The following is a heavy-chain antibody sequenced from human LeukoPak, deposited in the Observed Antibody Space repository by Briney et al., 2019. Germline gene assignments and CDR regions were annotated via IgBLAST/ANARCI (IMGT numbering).Heavy chain of an antibody. CDR2: MNPNSGNT. V-gene: IGHV1-8*01. Sequence: APGKGSFKASGRPFPTFDITWGGPGTGQGLEWMGWMNPNSGNTGYAQKFQGRVTMTRNTSISTAYMELSSLRSEDTAVYYCARVGGSSDYWGQGTLVTVSS. J-gene: IGHJ4*02. D-gene: IGHD3-16*01. CDR1: GRPFPTFD. CDR3: ARVGGSSDY.